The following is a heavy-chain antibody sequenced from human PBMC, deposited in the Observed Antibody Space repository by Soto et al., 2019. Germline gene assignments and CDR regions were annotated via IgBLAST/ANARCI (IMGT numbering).Heavy chain of an antibody. CDR1: GYTFTSYA. J-gene: IGHJ3*02. CDR2: INAGNGNT. CDR3: ARRYSSGYYDAFDI. Sequence: ASVKVSCKASGYTFTSYAMHWVRQAPGQRLEWMGWINAGNGNTKYSQKFQGRVTITRDTSASTAYMELSSLRSEDTAVYYCARRYSSGYYDAFDIWGQGTMVTVSS. V-gene: IGHV1-3*01. D-gene: IGHD3-22*01.